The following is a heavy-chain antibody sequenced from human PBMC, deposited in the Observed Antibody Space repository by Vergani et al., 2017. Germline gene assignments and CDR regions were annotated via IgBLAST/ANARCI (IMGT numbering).Heavy chain of an antibody. V-gene: IGHV3-15*01. Sequence: EVQLVESGGGLVKPGGSLRLSCAASGFTFSNDWMSWVRQAPGKGLEWVGRIKRKTDGGTTDYAAPVKGRFTISRDNATISLYLQMNSLRAEDTAVYYCAIVVREGYYFDSSVYSRSYAFDIWGQGTMVTVSS. J-gene: IGHJ3*02. CDR1: GFTFSNDW. D-gene: IGHD3-22*01. CDR2: IKRKTDGGTT. CDR3: AIVVREGYYFDSSVYSRSYAFDI.